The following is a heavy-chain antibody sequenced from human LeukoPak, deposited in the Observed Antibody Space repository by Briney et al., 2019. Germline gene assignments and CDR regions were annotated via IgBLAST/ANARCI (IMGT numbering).Heavy chain of an antibody. J-gene: IGHJ4*02. CDR2: ICHSGST. V-gene: IGHV4-38-2*01. CDR3: AKHGNGVTRVFDY. CDR1: GYSISSGYY. D-gene: IGHD4-23*01. Sequence: PSETLSLTCAVSGYSISSGYYWDWIRQPPGEGLGGFGSICHSGSTYYNPSLKSRVTISGDKSKNPFSLQLNCVTAQDTAVYYFAKHGNGVTRVFDYWGQETLVTVSS.